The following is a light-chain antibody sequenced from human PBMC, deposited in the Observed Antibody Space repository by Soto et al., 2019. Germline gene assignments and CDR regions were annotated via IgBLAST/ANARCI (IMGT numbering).Light chain of an antibody. CDR3: QQTYSTPIT. J-gene: IGKJ5*01. CDR2: AAS. CDR1: QNIAIF. Sequence: PSSLSAAVGDRITISCRATQNIAIFVNWYQHKAGKAPRLLIHAASTLHGGVPSRFSGSGSGTDFTLTISSLQPEDFATYYCQQTYSTPITFGHGTRLEN. V-gene: IGKV1-39*01.